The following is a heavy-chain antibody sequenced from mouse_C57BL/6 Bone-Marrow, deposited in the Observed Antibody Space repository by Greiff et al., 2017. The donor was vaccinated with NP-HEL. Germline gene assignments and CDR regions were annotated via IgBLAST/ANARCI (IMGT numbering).Heavy chain of an antibody. CDR2: ISSGGSYT. Sequence: DVKLVESGGDLVKPGGSLKLSCAASGFTFSSYGMSWVRPTPDKRLEWVATISSGGSYTYYPDSVKGRVTISRDNAKNTLYLQMSSLKSEDTAMYYCASPITTVVGRFAYWGQGTLVTVSA. CDR1: GFTFSSYG. D-gene: IGHD1-1*01. J-gene: IGHJ3*01. CDR3: ASPITTVVGRFAY. V-gene: IGHV5-6*02.